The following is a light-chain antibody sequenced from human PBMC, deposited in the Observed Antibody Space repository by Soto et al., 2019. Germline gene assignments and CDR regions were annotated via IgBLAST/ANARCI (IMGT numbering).Light chain of an antibody. CDR3: QLSYSTPRP. V-gene: IGKV1-39*01. J-gene: IGKJ1*01. CDR2: AAS. CDR1: QTISSY. Sequence: EIQMTQSPSSLSAYEGDRVTITCRASQTISSYLNWYQQKPGNAPKLLIYAASSLQTGVPSRFSGSGSGTDFTLTISRLQPEDFATYSCQLSYSTPRPFGHGTKVDIK.